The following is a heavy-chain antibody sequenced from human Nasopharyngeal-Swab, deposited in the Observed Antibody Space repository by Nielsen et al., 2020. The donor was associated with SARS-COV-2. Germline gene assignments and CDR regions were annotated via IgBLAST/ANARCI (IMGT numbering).Heavy chain of an antibody. CDR3: AKDGRIAASGY. D-gene: IGHD6-6*01. Sequence: GGSLRLSCAASGFTLSSNHMSWVRQAPGKGLEWVSVINNVGDAYYADSVRGRFTISRDTSKNTLYLQMNSLRAEDTAEYYCAKDGRIAASGYWGQGTLVTVSS. J-gene: IGHJ4*02. V-gene: IGHV3-53*01. CDR1: GFTLSSNH. CDR2: INNVGDA.